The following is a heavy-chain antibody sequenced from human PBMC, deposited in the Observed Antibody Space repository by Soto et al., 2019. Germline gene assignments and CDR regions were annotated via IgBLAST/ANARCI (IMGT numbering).Heavy chain of an antibody. Sequence: VGSLRLSCAASGFTFSNYWMNWVRQAPGKGLEWVANIKQDGSEKYFVDSVKGRFTISRDNAKNSLYLQMNSLRAEDTAVYYCARDLGRTAAGYYYYYAMDVWGQGTTVTVSS. J-gene: IGHJ6*02. CDR3: ARDLGRTAAGYYYYYAMDV. V-gene: IGHV3-7*01. CDR2: IKQDGSEK. D-gene: IGHD2-2*01. CDR1: GFTFSNYW.